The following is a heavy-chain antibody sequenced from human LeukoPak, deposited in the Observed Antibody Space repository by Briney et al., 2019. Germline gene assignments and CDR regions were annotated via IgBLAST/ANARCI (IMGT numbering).Heavy chain of an antibody. J-gene: IGHJ3*02. CDR3: ASLKNYYDSSGNLVTDAFDI. V-gene: IGHV1-18*01. CDR2: ISAYNGDT. Sequence: ASVKVSCRASGYTFTSYGITWVRQAPGQGLEWMGWISAYNGDTNYAQKLQGRVTMTTDTSTSTAYMELRSLRSDDTAVYYCASLKNYYDSSGNLVTDAFDIWGQGTMVTVSS. D-gene: IGHD3-22*01. CDR1: GYTFTSYG.